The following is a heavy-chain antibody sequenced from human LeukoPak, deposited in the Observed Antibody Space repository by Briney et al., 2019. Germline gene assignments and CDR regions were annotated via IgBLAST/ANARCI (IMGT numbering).Heavy chain of an antibody. CDR1: GFTFNTYA. Sequence: GGSLRLSCAASGFTFNTYAMSWVRQAPWERLQWVSGISDSGGNTYYADSVKGRFTISRDNSKNTLYLQMNSLRAEDTAVYYCAKDFRVVVAATFDYWGQGTLVTVSS. V-gene: IGHV3-23*01. J-gene: IGHJ4*02. CDR3: AKDFRVVVAATFDY. CDR2: ISDSGGNT. D-gene: IGHD2-15*01.